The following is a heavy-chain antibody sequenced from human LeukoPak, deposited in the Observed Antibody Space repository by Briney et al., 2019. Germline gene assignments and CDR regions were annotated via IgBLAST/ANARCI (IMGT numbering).Heavy chain of an antibody. CDR3: ARDARIFGADAFDI. V-gene: IGHV4-30-4*08. CDR1: GGSISNGDYD. CDR2: IYYSGST. D-gene: IGHD3-3*01. J-gene: IGHJ3*02. Sequence: SQTLSLTCTVSGGSISNGDYDWSWIRQPPGKGLEWIGYIYYSGSTYYNPSLKSRVTISVDTSKNQFSLKLSSVTAADTAVYYCARDARIFGADAFDIWGQGTMVTVSS.